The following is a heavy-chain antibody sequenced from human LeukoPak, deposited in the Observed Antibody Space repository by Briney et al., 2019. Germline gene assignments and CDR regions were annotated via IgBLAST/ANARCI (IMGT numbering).Heavy chain of an antibody. J-gene: IGHJ4*02. CDR2: INMDGSIT. V-gene: IGHV3-74*01. D-gene: IGHD5-24*01. CDR1: GFTFSSYW. Sequence: GGSLRLSCAASGFTFSSYWMHWVRQAPGKGLVWDSRINMDGSITSYADSEKGRFTISRDNAKNTLYLQMNSLRAEDTAVYYCGLEMATTIRDYWGQGTLVTVSS. CDR3: GLEMATTIRDY.